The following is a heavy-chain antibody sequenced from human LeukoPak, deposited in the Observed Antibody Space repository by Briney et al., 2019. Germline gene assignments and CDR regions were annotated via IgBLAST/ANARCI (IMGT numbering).Heavy chain of an antibody. CDR3: ARPRGYSYGQRAFDI. Sequence: PSETLSLTCTVSGGSISSYYWSWIRQPPGKGLEWIGYIYYSGSTNYNPSLESRVTMSVDTSKNQFSLKLSSVTAADTAVYYCARPRGYSYGQRAFDIWGQGTMVTVSS. J-gene: IGHJ3*02. CDR2: IYYSGST. CDR1: GGSISSYY. V-gene: IGHV4-59*12. D-gene: IGHD5-18*01.